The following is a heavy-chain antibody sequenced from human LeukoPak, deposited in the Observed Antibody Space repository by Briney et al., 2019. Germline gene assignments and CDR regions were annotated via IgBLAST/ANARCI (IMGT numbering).Heavy chain of an antibody. CDR2: IWYDGSNK. J-gene: IGHJ6*02. D-gene: IGHD5-12*01. CDR1: GFTFSSYG. V-gene: IGHV3-33*06. Sequence: GGSLRLSCAASGFTFSSYGMYWVRQAPGKGLEWVAVIWYDGSNKYYADSVKGRFTISRDNSKNTLYLQMNSLRAEDTAVYYCAKGVGYGGYPYYYYYGMDVWGQGTTVTVSS. CDR3: AKGVGYGGYPYYYYYGMDV.